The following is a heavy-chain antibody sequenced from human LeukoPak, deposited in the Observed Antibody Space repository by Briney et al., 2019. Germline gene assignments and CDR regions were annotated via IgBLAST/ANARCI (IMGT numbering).Heavy chain of an antibody. J-gene: IGHJ4*02. CDR3: TRVGYIDEGIDY. V-gene: IGHV3-7*04. CDR2: IKQDGSQK. D-gene: IGHD5-24*01. Sequence: GGSLRLSYVASGFHVRSYGMTSFRQAAGKALEWVPNIKQDGSQKSYVDSVKGRFTISRDNAKNSLYLQMNSLRAEDTAIYYCTRVGYIDEGIDYWGQGTLVTVSS. CDR1: GFHVRSYG.